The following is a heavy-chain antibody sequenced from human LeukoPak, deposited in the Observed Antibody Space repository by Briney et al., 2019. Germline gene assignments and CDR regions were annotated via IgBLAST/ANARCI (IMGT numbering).Heavy chain of an antibody. CDR1: GGSISSYY. Sequence: SETLSLTCTVSGGSISSYYWSWIRQPPGKGLEWIGYIYTSGSTNYNPSPKSRVTISVDTSKNQFSLKLSSVTAADTAVYYCARLGYYYYMDVWGKGTTVTVSS. J-gene: IGHJ6*03. CDR2: IYTSGST. V-gene: IGHV4-4*09. CDR3: ARLGYYYYMDV.